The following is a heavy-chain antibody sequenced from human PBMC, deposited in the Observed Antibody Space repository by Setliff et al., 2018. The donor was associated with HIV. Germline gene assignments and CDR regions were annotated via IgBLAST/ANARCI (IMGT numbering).Heavy chain of an antibody. V-gene: IGHV1-46*01. CDR3: ARDWGGDYSCSYYYGMDV. Sequence: ASVKVSCKASGYTFTSYYIHWVRQAPGQGLEWMGVITPRTGSTTYAQKFQGRVTMTRDTSTSTVYMQLSSLRSEDTAVYYCARDWGGDYSCSYYYGMDVWGHGTTVTVSS. D-gene: IGHD2-21*02. J-gene: IGHJ6*02. CDR2: ITPRTGST. CDR1: GYTFTSYY.